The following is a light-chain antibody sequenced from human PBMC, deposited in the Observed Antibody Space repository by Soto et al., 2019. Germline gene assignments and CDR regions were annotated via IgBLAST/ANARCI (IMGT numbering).Light chain of an antibody. V-gene: IGKV3-11*01. CDR1: QSVSSY. CDR3: QQRSNWWT. J-gene: IGKJ1*01. Sequence: EIVLTHSPATLSFSPGARACLXCRASQSVSSYLAWYQQKPGQAPRLLIYDASNRATGIPARFSGSGSGTDFTLTISSLEPEDFAVYYCQQRSNWWTFGQGTKWIS. CDR2: DAS.